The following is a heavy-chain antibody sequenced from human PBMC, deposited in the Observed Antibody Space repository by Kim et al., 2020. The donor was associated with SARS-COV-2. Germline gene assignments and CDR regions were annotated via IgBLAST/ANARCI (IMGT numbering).Heavy chain of an antibody. Sequence: GGSLRLSCAASGFTFISYAMSWVRQAPVNGLEWVPAISGSGGSTYYADSVKGRFTNSKDNSKNTLYLQMNSLRAEDTAVYYCAKEIDWNSHFDYCGQGTLVTVSS. V-gene: IGHV3-23*01. CDR1: GFTFISYA. CDR3: AKEIDWNSHFDY. D-gene: IGHD1-1*01. CDR2: ISGSGGST. J-gene: IGHJ4*02.